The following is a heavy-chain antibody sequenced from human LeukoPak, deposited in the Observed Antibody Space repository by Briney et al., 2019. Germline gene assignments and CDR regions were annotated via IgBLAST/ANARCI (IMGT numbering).Heavy chain of an antibody. D-gene: IGHD3-22*01. CDR1: GGSISSYY. CDR2: IYTSGST. J-gene: IGHJ4*02. Sequence: SETLSLTCTVSGGSISSYYWSWIRQPAGKGLEWIGRIYTSGSTNYNPSLKSRVTMSVDTSKNQFSLKLSSVTAADTAVYYCARAFDYYDSSGYVLYFDYWGQGTLVTDSS. CDR3: ARAFDYYDSSGYVLYFDY. V-gene: IGHV4-4*07.